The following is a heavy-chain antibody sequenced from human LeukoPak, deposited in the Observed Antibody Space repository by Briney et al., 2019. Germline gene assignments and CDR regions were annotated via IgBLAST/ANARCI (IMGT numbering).Heavy chain of an antibody. Sequence: ASVKVSCKASGDTFSSYAISWVRQAPGQGLEWMGGIIPIFGTANYAQKFQGRVTITADKSTSTAYMELSSLRSEDTAVYYCARGYSSGWTDYYYGMDVWGKGTTVTVSS. CDR3: ARGYSSGWTDYYYGMDV. D-gene: IGHD6-19*01. J-gene: IGHJ6*04. CDR1: GDTFSSYA. CDR2: IIPIFGTA. V-gene: IGHV1-69*06.